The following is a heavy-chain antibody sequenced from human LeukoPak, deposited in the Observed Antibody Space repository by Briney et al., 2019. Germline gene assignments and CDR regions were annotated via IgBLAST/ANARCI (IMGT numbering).Heavy chain of an antibody. CDR2: ISSSSSYI. CDR1: GFTFSSYS. D-gene: IGHD4-17*01. CDR3: ARDGYDYGDYIDY. Sequence: GGSLRLSCAASGFTFSSYSMNWVRQAPGKGLEWVSSISSSSSYIYYADSVKGRFTTSRDNAKNSLYLQMNSLRAEDTAVYYCARDGYDYGDYIDYWGQGTLVTVSS. V-gene: IGHV3-21*01. J-gene: IGHJ4*02.